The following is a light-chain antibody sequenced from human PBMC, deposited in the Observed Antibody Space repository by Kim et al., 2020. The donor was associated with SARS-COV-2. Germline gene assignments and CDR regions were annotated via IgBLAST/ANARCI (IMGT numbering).Light chain of an antibody. CDR2: GAS. V-gene: IGKV3-15*01. J-gene: IGKJ1*01. CDR3: QQYDDWPPWT. Sequence: GETATLSCRASQSVSSNVAWYQQKPGQAPRLLIYGASTRATDIPARFSGSGSGTDFTLTISSLQSEDLAVYHCQQYDDWPPWTFGQGTKVGIK. CDR1: QSVSSN.